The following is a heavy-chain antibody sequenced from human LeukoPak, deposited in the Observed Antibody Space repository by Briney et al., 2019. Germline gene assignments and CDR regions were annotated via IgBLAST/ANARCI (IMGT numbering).Heavy chain of an antibody. CDR1: GGTFSSYT. Sequence: SVKVSCKASGGTFSSYTISWVRQAPGQGLEWMGRIIPILGIANYAQKFQGRVTITADKSTSTAYMELSSLRSEDTAVDYCARGITIFGVVPAWGQGTLVTVSS. J-gene: IGHJ5*02. V-gene: IGHV1-69*02. D-gene: IGHD3-3*01. CDR2: IIPILGIA. CDR3: ARGITIFGVVPA.